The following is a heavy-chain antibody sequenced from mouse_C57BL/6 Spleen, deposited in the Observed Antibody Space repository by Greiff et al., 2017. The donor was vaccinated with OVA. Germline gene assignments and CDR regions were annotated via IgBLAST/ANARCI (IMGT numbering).Heavy chain of an antibody. Sequence: QVHVKQSGPGLVQPSQSLSITCTVSGFSLTSYGVHWVRQSPGKGLEWLGVIWRGGSTDYNAAIMSRLSITKDNSKSQVFFKMNSLQADDTAIYYCAKDGNYFDYWGQGTTLTVSS. J-gene: IGHJ2*01. CDR2: IWRGGST. CDR1: GFSLTSYG. D-gene: IGHD2-1*01. CDR3: AKDGNYFDY. V-gene: IGHV2-5*01.